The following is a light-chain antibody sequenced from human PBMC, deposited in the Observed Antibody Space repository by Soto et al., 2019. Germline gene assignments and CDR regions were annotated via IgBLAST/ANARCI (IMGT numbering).Light chain of an antibody. V-gene: IGKV3-11*01. CDR1: QSVSSF. CDR2: DTS. Sequence: EIVLTQSPATLSLSPGERATLSCRASQSVSSFLAWYQQKPGQAPRLLIYDTSNRATDIPARFSGSGSGTDFTLTISRLEPEDFAVYYCQQRSNRLLTFGGGTKVEIK. J-gene: IGKJ4*01. CDR3: QQRSNRLLT.